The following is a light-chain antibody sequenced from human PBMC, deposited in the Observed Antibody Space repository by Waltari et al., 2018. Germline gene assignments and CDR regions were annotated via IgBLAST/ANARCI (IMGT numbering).Light chain of an antibody. Sequence: SYELTQPPSVAVSPGQTVRITCSGGTLSKEYAYWYQQKPGQAPILLIYKDTKRPSGIPERFPGSTSGTTVTLTITGVQAEDEAAYYCQSPSSSGSYHWLFGGGTKLTVL. CDR2: KDT. CDR3: QSPSSSGSYHWL. J-gene: IGLJ3*02. V-gene: IGLV3-25*03. CDR1: TLSKEY.